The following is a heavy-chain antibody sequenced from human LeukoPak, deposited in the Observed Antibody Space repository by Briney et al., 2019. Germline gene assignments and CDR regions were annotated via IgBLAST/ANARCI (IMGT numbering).Heavy chain of an antibody. CDR2: INDNGAGT. Sequence: GGSLRLSCAASGFTFSSYAMSWVRQAPGKGLKWVSTINDNGAGTYYADSVKGRFTISRDNSYNTVSLQMNSLRDEDTGVYFCAKGLRTGVGPYMGYHYYMDVWGKGATVTVPS. D-gene: IGHD3-16*01. CDR1: GFTFSSYA. CDR3: AKGLRTGVGPYMGYHYYMDV. J-gene: IGHJ6*03. V-gene: IGHV3-23*01.